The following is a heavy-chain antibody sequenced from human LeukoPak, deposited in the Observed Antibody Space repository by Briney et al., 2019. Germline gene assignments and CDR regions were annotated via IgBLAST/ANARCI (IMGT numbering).Heavy chain of an antibody. CDR3: AQSGPGGHCSGGICYFDY. J-gene: IGHJ4*02. Sequence: GGSLRLSCAASGFTFSSYGMHWVRQAPGKGLEWVAFIRYDGSNKYYADSVKGRFTISRDNSKNTLYLQMNSLRAEDTAVYYCAQSGPGGHCSGGICYFDYWGQGTLVTVSS. V-gene: IGHV3-30*02. CDR2: IRYDGSNK. CDR1: GFTFSSYG. D-gene: IGHD2-15*01.